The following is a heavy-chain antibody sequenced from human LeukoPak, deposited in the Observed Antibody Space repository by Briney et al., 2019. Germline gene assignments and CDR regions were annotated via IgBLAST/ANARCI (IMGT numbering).Heavy chain of an antibody. Sequence: SETLSLTCAVYGGSFSGYYWSWIRQPPGKGLGWIGEINHSGSTNYNPSLKSRVTISVDTSKNQFSLKLSSVTAADTAVYYCARKWVRYCSGGSCPHFDYWGQGTLVTVSS. CDR1: GGSFSGYY. CDR2: INHSGST. V-gene: IGHV4-34*01. D-gene: IGHD2-15*01. J-gene: IGHJ4*02. CDR3: ARKWVRYCSGGSCPHFDY.